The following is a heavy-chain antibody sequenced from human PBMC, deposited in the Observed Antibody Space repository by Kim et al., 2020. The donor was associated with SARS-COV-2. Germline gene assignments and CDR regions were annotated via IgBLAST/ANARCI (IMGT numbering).Heavy chain of an antibody. CDR2: LSGSGDIT. D-gene: IGHD4-17*01. J-gene: IGHJ4*02. Sequence: GGSLRLSCAASRFTFSSYGMSWVRQAPGKGLEWVSDLSGSGDITYYADAVKGRFTTSRDNSKNTLYLQMNSLRAEDTAVYYCAKAIGSRTTVTIFDSWGQGTLVTASS. CDR3: AKAIGSRTTVTIFDS. CDR1: RFTFSSYG. V-gene: IGHV3-23*01.